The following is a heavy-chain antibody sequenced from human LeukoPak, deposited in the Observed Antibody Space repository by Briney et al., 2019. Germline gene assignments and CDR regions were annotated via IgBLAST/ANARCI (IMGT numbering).Heavy chain of an antibody. J-gene: IGHJ4*02. Sequence: SVKVSCKASGGTFSSYAISWVLQAPGQGLEWMGGIIPIFGTANYAQKFQGRVTITADESTSTAYMELSSLRSEDTAVYYCARGLYCGGDCYYYFDYWGQGTLVTVSS. V-gene: IGHV1-69*13. CDR1: GGTFSSYA. CDR3: ARGLYCGGDCYYYFDY. CDR2: IIPIFGTA. D-gene: IGHD2-21*02.